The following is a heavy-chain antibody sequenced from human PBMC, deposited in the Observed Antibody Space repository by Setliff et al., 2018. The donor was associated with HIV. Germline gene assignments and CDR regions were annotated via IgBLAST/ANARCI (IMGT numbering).Heavy chain of an antibody. CDR1: GFLFSSYG. CDR2: IRYDGSNV. J-gene: IGHJ4*02. V-gene: IGHV3-30*02. CDR3: VRGSQQWLGADY. D-gene: IGHD6-19*01. Sequence: LRLSCAASGFLFSSYGLHWVRQAPRRGLEWVAFIRYDGSNVHYADSVKGRFTISRDNSKNTLYLQMNSLRPEDTAVYYCVRGSQQWLGADYWGQGTLVTVSS.